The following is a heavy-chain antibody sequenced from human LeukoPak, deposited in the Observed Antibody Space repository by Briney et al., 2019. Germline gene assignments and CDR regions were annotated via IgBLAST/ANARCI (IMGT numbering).Heavy chain of an antibody. V-gene: IGHV3-7*01. CDR2: IKQEGSET. Sequence: PGGALKPPFASPEIPFSKYWMSGGRPAPGGGREGVAHIKQEGSETYSVDSVKGRFTISRDNAKNSLYLQMNSLRAEDTALYYCARGGQYSGYYYFDYWGQGTLVTVSS. CDR3: ARGGQYSGYYYFDY. CDR1: EIPFSKYW. J-gene: IGHJ4*02. D-gene: IGHD3-22*01.